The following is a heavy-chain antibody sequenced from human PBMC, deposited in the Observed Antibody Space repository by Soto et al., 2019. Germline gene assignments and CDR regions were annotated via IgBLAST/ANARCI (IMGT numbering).Heavy chain of an antibody. J-gene: IGHJ6*02. CDR1: GFTFSSYG. CDR2: ISYDGSKK. Sequence: QVQLVESGGGVVQPGRSLRLSCAASGFTFSSYGMHWVRQAPGKGLEWVAVISYDGSKKYYADSVKGRFTISRDNSKNTLYLQMNSLRPEDTAVYYCAKTLYSHDYFYDMDVWGQGTTVTVSS. D-gene: IGHD2-8*01. CDR3: AKTLYSHDYFYDMDV. V-gene: IGHV3-30*18.